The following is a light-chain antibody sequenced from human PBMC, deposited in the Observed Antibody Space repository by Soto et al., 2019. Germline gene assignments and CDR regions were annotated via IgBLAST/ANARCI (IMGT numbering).Light chain of an antibody. J-gene: IGKJ5*01. CDR1: QSVSSN. V-gene: IGKV3-15*01. CDR2: GAS. Sequence: EIVMTQSRATLSVSPGERATLSCRASQSVSSNLAWYQQKPGQAPRLLIYGASTRATGIPARFSGSGSGTEFTLTISSLQSEDFAVYYCQQYNNPITFGQGTRLEIK. CDR3: QQYNNPIT.